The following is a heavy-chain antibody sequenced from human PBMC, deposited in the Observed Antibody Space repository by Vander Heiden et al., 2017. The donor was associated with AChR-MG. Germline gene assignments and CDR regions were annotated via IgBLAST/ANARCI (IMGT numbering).Heavy chain of an antibody. CDR2: ISGSGGST. D-gene: IGHD2-21*02. CDR1: GFTFSSYA. CDR3: ATRRHIVVVTAHYKPSPPNY. Sequence: EVQLLESGGGLVQPGGSLRLSCAASGFTFSSYAMSGVRQAPGKGLEWVSAISGSGGSTYYADSVKGRFTISRDNSKNTLYLQMNSLRAEDTAVYYCATRRHIVVVTAHYKPSPPNYWGQGTLVTVSS. J-gene: IGHJ4*02. V-gene: IGHV3-23*01.